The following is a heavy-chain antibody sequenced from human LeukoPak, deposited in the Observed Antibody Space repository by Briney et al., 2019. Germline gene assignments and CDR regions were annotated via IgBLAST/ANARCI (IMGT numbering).Heavy chain of an antibody. CDR3: ARGLIAARGRGDWFDP. Sequence: SGTLSLTCTVSGGSISSYYWSWIRQPAGKGLEWIGRIYTSGSTNYNPSLKSRVTMSVDTSKNQFSLKLSSVTAADTAVYYCARGLIAARGRGDWFDPWGQGTLVTVSS. CDR1: GGSISSYY. D-gene: IGHD6-6*01. J-gene: IGHJ5*02. V-gene: IGHV4-4*07. CDR2: IYTSGST.